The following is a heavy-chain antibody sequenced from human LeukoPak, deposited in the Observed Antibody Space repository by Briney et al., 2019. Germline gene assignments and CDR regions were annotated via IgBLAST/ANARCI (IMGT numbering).Heavy chain of an antibody. CDR2: IYYSGST. CDR1: GGSISSGDYY. V-gene: IGHV4-30-4*01. CDR3: ARDREPYGMDV. D-gene: IGHD1-26*01. Sequence: TPSQTLSLTCTVSGGSISSGDYYWSWIRQPPGKGLEWIGYIYYSGSTYYNPSLKSRVTISVDTSKNQFSLKLSSVTAADTAVYYCARDREPYGMDVWGQGTTVTVSS. J-gene: IGHJ6*02.